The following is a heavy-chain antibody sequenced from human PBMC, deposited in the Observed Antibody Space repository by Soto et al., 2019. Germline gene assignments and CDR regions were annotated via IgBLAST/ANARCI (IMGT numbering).Heavy chain of an antibody. V-gene: IGHV3-13*01. D-gene: IGHD3-22*01. CDR1: GFTFSSYD. Sequence: GGSLRLSCAASGFTFSSYDMHWVRQATGKGLEWVSAIGTAGDTYYPGSVKGRFTISRENAKNSLYLQMNSLRAGDTAVYYCARGYYDSSGLPASYGMDVWGQGTTVTVSS. CDR3: ARGYYDSSGLPASYGMDV. CDR2: IGTAGDT. J-gene: IGHJ6*02.